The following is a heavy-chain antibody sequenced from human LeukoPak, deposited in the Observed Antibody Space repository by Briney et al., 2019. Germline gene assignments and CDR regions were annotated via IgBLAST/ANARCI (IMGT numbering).Heavy chain of an antibody. V-gene: IGHV3-21*01. D-gene: IGHD3-3*01. J-gene: IGHJ4*02. Sequence: NPGGSLRLSCAASGFTFSSYSMNWVRQAPGKGLEWVSSISSSSSYIYYADSVKGRFTISRDNAKKSLYLQMNSLRAEDTAVYYCARLYDFWSGYYLDYWGQGTLVTVSS. CDR1: GFTFSSYS. CDR2: ISSSSSYI. CDR3: ARLYDFWSGYYLDY.